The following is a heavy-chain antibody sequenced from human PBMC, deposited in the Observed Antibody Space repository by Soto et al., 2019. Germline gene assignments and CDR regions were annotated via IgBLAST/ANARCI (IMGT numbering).Heavy chain of an antibody. CDR1: GFTFSSYW. J-gene: IGHJ4*02. CDR2: INSDGSST. D-gene: IGHD6-19*01. Sequence: EVQLVESGGGLVQPGGSLRLSCAASGFTFSSYWLHWVRQAPGKGLVWLSRINSDGSSTNYADSVKGRFTISRDNAKSTMYLQLNSVRAEEPAVYYCARKGAVAGFGYWGQGTLVTVSS. CDR3: ARKGAVAGFGY. V-gene: IGHV3-74*01.